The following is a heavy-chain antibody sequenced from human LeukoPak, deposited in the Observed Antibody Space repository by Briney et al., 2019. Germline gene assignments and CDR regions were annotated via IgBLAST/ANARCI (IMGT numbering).Heavy chain of an antibody. D-gene: IGHD4-11*01. CDR2: INSDESIT. V-gene: IGHV3-74*01. Sequence: GGPLRLSCAASGFTFSSSWMYWVRRAPGKGLVWVSRINSDESITTYADSVKGRFTISRDNAKNTLYLQMNSLRAEDTAVYYCARGLVPGFLDYWGQGTPVTVSS. CDR1: GFTFSSSW. CDR3: ARGLVPGFLDY. J-gene: IGHJ4*02.